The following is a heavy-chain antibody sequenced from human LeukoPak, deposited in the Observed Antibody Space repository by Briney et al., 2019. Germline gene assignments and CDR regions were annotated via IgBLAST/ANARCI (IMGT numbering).Heavy chain of an antibody. CDR3: ARGPDVVLVSHWSFFDY. D-gene: IGHD2-8*02. CDR1: GLTFSRYT. J-gene: IGHJ4*02. CDR2: ISSSGGST. V-gene: IGHV3-64*01. Sequence: GGSLRLSCAGSGLTFSRYTMHWVRQAPGKGLEYVSAISSSGGSTYYANSVKGRFTISRDNSKNTLYLQMGSLRTEDMAIYYCARGPDVVLVSHWSFFDYWGQGTLVTVSS.